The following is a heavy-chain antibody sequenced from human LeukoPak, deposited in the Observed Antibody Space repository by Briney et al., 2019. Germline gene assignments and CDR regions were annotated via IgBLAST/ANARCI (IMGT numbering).Heavy chain of an antibody. CDR1: GGSFSGYY. J-gene: IGHJ4*02. D-gene: IGHD6-19*01. V-gene: IGHV4-34*01. CDR3: ARGLRIAVAGMRNDN. Sequence: SETLTLTCAVSGGSFSGYYWSWIRQPPGKGLEWIGEINHSGSNNYYPSPKRRVTISVDTSKNQFSLKLSSVTAADTAVYYCARGLRIAVAGMRNDNWGQGTLVTVSS. CDR2: INHSGSN.